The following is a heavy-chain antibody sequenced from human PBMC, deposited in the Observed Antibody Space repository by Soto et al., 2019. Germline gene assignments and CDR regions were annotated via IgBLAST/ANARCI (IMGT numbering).Heavy chain of an antibody. CDR1: GGSISNYY. Sequence: TSETLSLTCTVSGGSISNYYWNWIRQSPGKVFVWIGYIYSSGSTHYNPSLQNRVTISIDTSMNQVSLKVNSVTAADTAVYYCARDHPHSYGVYYFDYWGQGTPVTVSS. CDR2: IYSSGST. J-gene: IGHJ4*02. V-gene: IGHV4-59*01. D-gene: IGHD5-18*01. CDR3: ARDHPHSYGVYYFDY.